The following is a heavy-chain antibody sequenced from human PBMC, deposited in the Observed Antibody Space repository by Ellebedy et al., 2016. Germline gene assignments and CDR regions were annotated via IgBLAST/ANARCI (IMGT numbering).Heavy chain of an antibody. D-gene: IGHD6-13*01. J-gene: IGHJ4*02. CDR3: ATDPYSSSWYNY. V-gene: IGHV1-24*01. CDR1: GYTLTELS. Sequence: ASVKVSCXVSGYTLTELSMHWVRQAPGKGLEWMGGFDPEDGETIYAQKFQGRVTMTEDTSTDTAYMELSSLRSEDTAVYYCATDPYSSSWYNYWGQGTLVTVSS. CDR2: FDPEDGET.